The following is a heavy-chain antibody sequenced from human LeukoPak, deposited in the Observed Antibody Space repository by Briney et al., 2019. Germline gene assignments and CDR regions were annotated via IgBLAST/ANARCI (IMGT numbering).Heavy chain of an antibody. V-gene: IGHV4-30-4*08. CDR1: GGSISSGDYY. CDR3: ARDSQKYYDFWSGRRGTGYFDY. CDR2: IYYSGST. D-gene: IGHD3-3*01. J-gene: IGHJ4*02. Sequence: SGTLSLTCTVSGGSISSGDYYWSWIRQPPGKGLEWIGYIYYSGSTYYNPSLKSRVTISVDTSKNQFSLKLSSVTAADTAVYYCARDSQKYYDFWSGRRGTGYFDYWGQGTLVTVSS.